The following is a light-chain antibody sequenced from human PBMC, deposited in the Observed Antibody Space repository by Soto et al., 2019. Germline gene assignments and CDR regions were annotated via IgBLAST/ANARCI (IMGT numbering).Light chain of an antibody. V-gene: IGLV6-57*04. Sequence: NFMLTQPHSVSESPGKTVTISCTRSSGSIASNYVQWYQQRPGSAPTTVIYEDNQRPSGLPDRFSGSIDSSSNSASLTISGLKTEDEADYYCQSYDSSNREVVFGGGTKVTVL. CDR3: QSYDSSNREVV. J-gene: IGLJ2*01. CDR1: SGSIASNY. CDR2: EDN.